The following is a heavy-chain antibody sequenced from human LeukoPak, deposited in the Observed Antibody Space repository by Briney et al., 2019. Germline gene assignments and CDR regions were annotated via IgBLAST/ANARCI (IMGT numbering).Heavy chain of an antibody. CDR2: IYYTGST. D-gene: IGHD7-27*01. Sequence: KPSETLSLTCTVSGGSISNDYWSWIRQPPGKGLECIGYIYYTGSTNYNPSLKSRVTISVDTSKNQLSLKLSSVTAADSAVYYCARARTGSDLWGQGALVTVSS. CDR3: ARARTGSDL. J-gene: IGHJ5*02. V-gene: IGHV4-59*01. CDR1: GGSISNDY.